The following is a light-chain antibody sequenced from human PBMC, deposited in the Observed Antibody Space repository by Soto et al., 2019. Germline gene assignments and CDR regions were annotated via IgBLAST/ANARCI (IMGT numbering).Light chain of an antibody. CDR1: QGIGTW. CDR2: GAS. Sequence: DIQMTQSPSSVSASVGDGVTITCRASQGIGTWLGWYQQKPGQAPNLLIFGASSLQSGVPSRFSASGSETDFTLTITSLQPDDFATYYCQQTHSFPFTFGQGTRLEI. CDR3: QQTHSFPFT. V-gene: IGKV1-12*01. J-gene: IGKJ5*01.